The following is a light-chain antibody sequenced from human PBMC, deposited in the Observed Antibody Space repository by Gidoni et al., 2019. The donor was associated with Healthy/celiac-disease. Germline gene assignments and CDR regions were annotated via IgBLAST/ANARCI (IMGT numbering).Light chain of an antibody. Sequence: QSVLTQPPSASGTPGQRVTISCSGSSSNIGSNTVNWYQQLPGTAPNLLIYSNNQRPPGVPDRFSGSKSGTSASLAISGLQSEDEADYYCAAWDDSLNGWVFGGGTKLTVL. CDR1: SSNIGSNT. CDR2: SNN. J-gene: IGLJ3*02. V-gene: IGLV1-44*01. CDR3: AAWDDSLNGWV.